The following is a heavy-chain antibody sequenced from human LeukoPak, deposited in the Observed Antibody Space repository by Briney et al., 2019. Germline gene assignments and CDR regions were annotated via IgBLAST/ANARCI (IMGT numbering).Heavy chain of an antibody. CDR1: GGSINSGSYS. CDR3: ARAAVRYCSSTSCSGYGMDV. J-gene: IGHJ6*02. CDR2: IYHSGST. V-gene: IGHV4-30-2*01. Sequence: SETLSLTCTVSGGSINSGSYSWSWIRQPPGKGLEWIGYIYHSGSTYYNPSLKSRVTISGDRSKNQFSLKLTSVTAADTAVYFCARAAVRYCSSTSCSGYGMDVWGQGTTVTVSS. D-gene: IGHD2-2*01.